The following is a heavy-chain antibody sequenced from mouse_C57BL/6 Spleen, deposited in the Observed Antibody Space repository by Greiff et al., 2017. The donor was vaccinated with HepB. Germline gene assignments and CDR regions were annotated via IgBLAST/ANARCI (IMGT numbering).Heavy chain of an antibody. CDR2: IDPSDSCT. CDR1: GYTFTSYW. J-gene: IGHJ2*01. CDR3: AISSTMFTVYYFVD. Sequence: QVQLQQPGAELVKPGASVKLSCKASGYTFTSYWMQWVKQRPGQGLEWIGEIDPSDSCTNYNQKFKGKATLTVDTSSSKAYMQLSSLTSEDSAVYYCAISSTMFTVYYFVDWGQDTTLTVSS. V-gene: IGHV1-50*01. D-gene: IGHD2-2*01.